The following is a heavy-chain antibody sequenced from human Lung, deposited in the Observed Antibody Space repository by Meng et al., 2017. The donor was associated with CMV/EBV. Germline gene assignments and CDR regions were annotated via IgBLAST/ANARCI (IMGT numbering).Heavy chain of an antibody. Sequence: GGSLRLSCAASGFTFSSYSMNWVRQAPGKGLEWVSSISSSSSYIYYADSVKGRFTISRDNAKNSLYLQMNSLRAEDTAVYYCARDAVRYCSSTSCYGPPKQQLVEYDYWGQGTLVXVSS. V-gene: IGHV3-21*01. CDR3: ARDAVRYCSSTSCYGPPKQQLVEYDY. CDR2: ISSSSSYI. J-gene: IGHJ4*02. D-gene: IGHD2-2*01. CDR1: GFTFSSYS.